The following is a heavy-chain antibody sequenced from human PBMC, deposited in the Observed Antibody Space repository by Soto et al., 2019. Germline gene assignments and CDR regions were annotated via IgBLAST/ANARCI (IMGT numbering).Heavy chain of an antibody. CDR3: AKDRGKIYFDY. CDR1: GFSFSNSG. J-gene: IGHJ4*02. V-gene: IGHV3-30*18. Sequence: GGSLRLSCAASGFSFSNSGMHWVRQAPGKGLEWVAFISYDGSNKYYADSVKGRFTISRDNSKNTLYLQMNSLRAEDTAVYYCAKDRGKIYFDYWGQGTLVTVSS. CDR2: ISYDGSNK.